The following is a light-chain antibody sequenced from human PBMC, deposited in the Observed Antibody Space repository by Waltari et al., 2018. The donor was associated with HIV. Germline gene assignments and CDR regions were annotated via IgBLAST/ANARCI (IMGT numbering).Light chain of an antibody. V-gene: IGLV4-69*01. CDR1: SGHSNYD. Sequence: QLVLTQSPSASASLGASVKFTCPLSSGHSNYDIPWHQQQPEKGPRYLMKLNSDGSHSKGDGIPDRFSGSSSGAERYLTISSLQSEDEADYYCQTWDTGIRVFGGGTKLTVL. CDR2: LNSDGSH. CDR3: QTWDTGIRV. J-gene: IGLJ3*02.